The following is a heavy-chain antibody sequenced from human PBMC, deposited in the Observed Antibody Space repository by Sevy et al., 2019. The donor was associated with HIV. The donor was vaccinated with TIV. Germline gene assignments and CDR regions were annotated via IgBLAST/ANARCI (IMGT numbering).Heavy chain of an antibody. Sequence: GGSLRLSCAASGFSISGYGMHWVRQAPGKGLEWVAVIWYDGTNKEYANSVKGRFTISRDNSKTTLYLQMNSRRAEATAVYYCAREDIRVAGIGYYFHSWGQGTLVTVSS. CDR2: IWYDGTNK. J-gene: IGHJ4*02. CDR1: GFSISGYG. CDR3: AREDIRVAGIGYYFHS. V-gene: IGHV3-33*01. D-gene: IGHD6-19*01.